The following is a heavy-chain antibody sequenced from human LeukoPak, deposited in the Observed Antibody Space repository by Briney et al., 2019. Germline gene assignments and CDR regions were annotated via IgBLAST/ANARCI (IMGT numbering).Heavy chain of an antibody. J-gene: IGHJ3*02. CDR3: ARESGTDAFDI. Sequence: VASVKVSCKASGYIFTGYYMHWVRQAPGQGLEWMGWINPNSGGTNYAQKFQGRVTMTRDTSISTAYMELSRLRSDDTAVYYCARESGTDAFDIWGQGTMVTVSS. D-gene: IGHD6-13*01. CDR1: GYIFTGYY. CDR2: INPNSGGT. V-gene: IGHV1-2*02.